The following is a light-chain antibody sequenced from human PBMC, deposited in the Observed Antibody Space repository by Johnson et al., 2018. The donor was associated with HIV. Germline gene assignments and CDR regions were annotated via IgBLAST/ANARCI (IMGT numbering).Light chain of an antibody. CDR3: GTWDTSLSADV. J-gene: IGLJ1*01. CDR1: SSNIGNTY. Sequence: QAVLTQPPSVSAAPGQKVTISCSGSSSNIGNTYVSWYQQLPGTAPKLLIYENNKRPSGIPARFSGSKSGTSATLALTALPTGAEADYYCGTWDTSLSADVFGTGTKVTVL. V-gene: IGLV1-51*02. CDR2: ENN.